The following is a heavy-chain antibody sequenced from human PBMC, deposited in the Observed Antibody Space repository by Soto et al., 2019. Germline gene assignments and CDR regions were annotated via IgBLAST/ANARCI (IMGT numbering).Heavy chain of an antibody. CDR1: GYTFTSYD. J-gene: IGHJ6*02. CDR2: MNPNSSNT. Sequence: QVQLVQSGAEVKKPGASVKVSCQASGYTFTSYDINWVRQATGQGLEWMGWMNPNSSNTGYAQKFQGRVTMTRNTSISTAYMELSSLRSEDTAVYYCARGGSDREYYYYYGMDVWGQGTTVTGSS. V-gene: IGHV1-8*01. D-gene: IGHD3-10*01. CDR3: ARGGSDREYYYYYGMDV.